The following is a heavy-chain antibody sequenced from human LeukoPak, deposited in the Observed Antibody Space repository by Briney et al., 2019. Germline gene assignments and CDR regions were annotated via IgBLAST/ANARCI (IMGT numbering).Heavy chain of an antibody. D-gene: IGHD3-3*01. Sequence: GASVKVSCKASGYTFTSYDINWVRQATGQGLEWMGWMNPNSGNTGYAQKFQGRVTMTRNTSISAAYMELSSLRSEDTAVYYCARDREARSVAFDAFDIWGQGTKVTVSS. J-gene: IGHJ3*02. V-gene: IGHV1-8*01. CDR2: MNPNSGNT. CDR3: ARDREARSVAFDAFDI. CDR1: GYTFTSYD.